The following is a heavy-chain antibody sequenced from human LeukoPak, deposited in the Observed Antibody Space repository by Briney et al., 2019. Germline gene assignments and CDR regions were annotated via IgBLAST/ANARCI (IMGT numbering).Heavy chain of an antibody. J-gene: IGHJ4*02. CDR1: GFTFSSYW. D-gene: IGHD6-19*01. CDR3: ARSGGWLHYFDF. Sequence: GGSLRLSCAASGFTFSSYWMHWVRQAPGKGLVWVSRINTDGSSTSYADSVKGRFTISRDNAKNTLYLQMNSLRAEDTAVYYCARSGGWLHYFDFWGQGTLVTVSS. CDR2: INTDGSST. V-gene: IGHV3-74*01.